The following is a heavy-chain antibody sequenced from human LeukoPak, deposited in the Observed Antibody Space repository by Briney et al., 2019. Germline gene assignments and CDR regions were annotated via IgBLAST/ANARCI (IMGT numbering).Heavy chain of an antibody. CDR1: GFTFKSYA. J-gene: IGHJ4*02. D-gene: IGHD3-10*01. CDR2: ISGFGGNT. CDR3: ARDQEGSGAYPHFHS. Sequence: GGSLRLSCAAFGFTFKSYAMSWIRQAPGKGLEWVSGISGFGGNTFYPDSARGRFTISRDNSKDTLYLQMNSLRNEDSAVYYCARDQEGSGAYPHFHSWGQGTLVTVSS. V-gene: IGHV3-23*01.